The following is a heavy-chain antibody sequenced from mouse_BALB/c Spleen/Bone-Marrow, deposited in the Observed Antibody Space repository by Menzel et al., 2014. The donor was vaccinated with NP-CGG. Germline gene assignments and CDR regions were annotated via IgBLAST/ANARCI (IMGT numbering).Heavy chain of an antibody. CDR3: GRGSDYFAY. Sequence: QVQLQQSGAELAKPGASVKMSCKASGYTFTSYWMHWAKQRPGQGLEWIGYINPSTGYTEYNQKFKDKATLTVDKSSSTAHMELLSLTSEDSAVYYCGRGSDYFAYWGQGTLVTVSP. CDR2: INPSTGYT. J-gene: IGHJ3*01. V-gene: IGHV1-7*01. D-gene: IGHD2-4*01. CDR1: GYTFTSYW.